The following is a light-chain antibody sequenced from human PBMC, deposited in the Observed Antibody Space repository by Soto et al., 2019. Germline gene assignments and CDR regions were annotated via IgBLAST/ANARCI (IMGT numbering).Light chain of an antibody. Sequence: QSVLTQPSSASGTPGQRVTISCSGSSSNIGTNTVNWFQQLPGTAPKLLIYSNNQRSSGVPDRFSGSKSGTSASLAISGLQSDDEADYYCAAWDDSLNGRYVFGTGTKLTVL. CDR3: AAWDDSLNGRYV. CDR2: SNN. V-gene: IGLV1-44*01. J-gene: IGLJ1*01. CDR1: SSNIGTNT.